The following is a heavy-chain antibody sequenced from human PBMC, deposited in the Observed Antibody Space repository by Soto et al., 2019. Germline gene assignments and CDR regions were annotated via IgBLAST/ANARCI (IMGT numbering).Heavy chain of an antibody. CDR3: ARGVAGPLPWFDP. D-gene: IGHD6-19*01. Sequence: QVQLVQSGAEVKKPGALVKVSCKASGYTFTSYAMHWVRQAPGQRLEWMGWINAGNGNTKYSQKRQGRATXTXDXXAGTAYKELSSLRSEDTAVYYCARGVAGPLPWFDPWGQGTLVTVSS. CDR2: INAGNGNT. CDR1: GYTFTSYA. V-gene: IGHV1-3*01. J-gene: IGHJ5*02.